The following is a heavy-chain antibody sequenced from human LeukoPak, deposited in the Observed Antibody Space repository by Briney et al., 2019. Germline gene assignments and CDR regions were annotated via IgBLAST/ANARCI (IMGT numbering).Heavy chain of an antibody. J-gene: IGHJ5*02. D-gene: IGHD6-13*01. CDR2: FDPEDGET. CDR1: GYTLTELS. Sequence: ASVNVSYKVSGYTLTELSMHWVRQAPGKGLEWMGGFDPEDGETIYAQKFQGRVTMTEDTSTDTAYMELSSLRSEDTAVYYCATATYSSSWYSVNWFDPWGQGTLVTVSS. V-gene: IGHV1-24*01. CDR3: ATATYSSSWYSVNWFDP.